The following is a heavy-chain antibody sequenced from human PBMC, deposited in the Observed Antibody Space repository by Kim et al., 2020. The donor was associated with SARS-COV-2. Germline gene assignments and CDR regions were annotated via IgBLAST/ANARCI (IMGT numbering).Heavy chain of an antibody. CDR2: ISGSGGST. CDR1: GFTFSSYA. CDR3: AIPPITMVRVVIGRKDYYYYGMDV. Sequence: GGSLRLSCAASGFTFSSYAMSWVRQAPGKGLEWVSAISGSGGSTYYADSVKGRFTISRDNSKNTLYLQMNSLRAEDTAVYYCAIPPITMVRVVIGRKDYYYYGMDVWGQGTTVTVSS. J-gene: IGHJ6*02. D-gene: IGHD3-10*01. V-gene: IGHV3-23*01.